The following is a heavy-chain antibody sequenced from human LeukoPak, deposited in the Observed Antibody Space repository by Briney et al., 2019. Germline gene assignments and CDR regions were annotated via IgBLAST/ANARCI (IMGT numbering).Heavy chain of an antibody. CDR2: TYYRSKWNN. Sequence: SQTLSLTCAISGDTVSSNSAAWNWIRQSPSRGLEWLGRTYYRSKWNNDYAVSVKSRITINPDTSKNQFSLQPNSVTPEDTAVYYCARDFCSGGSCYWRFDYWGQGTLVTVSS. CDR3: ARDFCSGGSCYWRFDY. J-gene: IGHJ4*02. V-gene: IGHV6-1*01. D-gene: IGHD2-15*01. CDR1: GDTVSSNSAA.